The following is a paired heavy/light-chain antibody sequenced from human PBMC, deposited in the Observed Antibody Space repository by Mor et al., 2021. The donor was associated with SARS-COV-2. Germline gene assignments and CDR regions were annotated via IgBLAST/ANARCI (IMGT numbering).Heavy chain of an antibody. D-gene: IGHD3-10*01. Sequence: EVQLVESGGDLVQPGGSLRLSCVASGFTVSNNYMSWVRQAPGKGLEWVSVIYSGGSTYYANSVKGKFTISRDNSKNTLYLQMNSLRAEDTAVYYCARGTIRGVIHSYYFDYWGQGTLVTVSS. V-gene: IGHV3-66*01. J-gene: IGHJ4*02. CDR2: IYSGGST. CDR3: ARGTIRGVIHSYYFDY. CDR1: GFTVSNNY.
Light chain of an antibody. CDR3: QQYGSSPPNT. CDR2: GAS. CDR1: QSLSNNY. V-gene: IGKV3-20*01. J-gene: IGKJ2*01. Sequence: EIVLTQSPGTLSLSPGERATLSCRASQSLSNNYLAWYQQKPGQAPRLLIYGASSRATGIPDRFSGSGSGTDFTLTISRLEPEDFAVYYCQQYGSSPPNTFGQGTKLEIK.